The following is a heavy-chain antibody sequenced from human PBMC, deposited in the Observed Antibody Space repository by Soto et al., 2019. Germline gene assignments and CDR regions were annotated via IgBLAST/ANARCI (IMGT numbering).Heavy chain of an antibody. CDR3: AKGSSSWYGGGLDY. Sequence: QVQLVESGGGVVQPGRSLRLSCAASGFTFSSYGMHWVRQAPGKGLEWVAVISYDGSNKYYADSVKGRFTISRDNSKNTLYLQMNSLRAEDTAVYYSAKGSSSWYGGGLDYWGQGTLVTVSS. V-gene: IGHV3-30*18. J-gene: IGHJ4*02. CDR1: GFTFSSYG. D-gene: IGHD6-13*01. CDR2: ISYDGSNK.